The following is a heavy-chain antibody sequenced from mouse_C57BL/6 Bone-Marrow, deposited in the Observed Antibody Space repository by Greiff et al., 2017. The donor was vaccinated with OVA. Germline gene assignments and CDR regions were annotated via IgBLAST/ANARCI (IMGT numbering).Heavy chain of an antibody. D-gene: IGHD3-2*02. CDR2: IYPRDGST. CDR3: ARAGYSSGVFAY. CDR1: GYTFTSYG. V-gene: IGHV1-81*01. J-gene: IGHJ2*01. Sequence: VQLQQSGAELARPGASVKLSCKASGYTFTSYGISWVKQRTGQGLEWIGEIYPRDGSTKYNEKFKGKATLTADNSSSPAYMQLNSLTSEDSAVYFCARAGYSSGVFAYWGQGTTLTVSS.